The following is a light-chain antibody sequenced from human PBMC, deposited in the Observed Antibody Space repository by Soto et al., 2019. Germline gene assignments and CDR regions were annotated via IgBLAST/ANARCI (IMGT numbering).Light chain of an antibody. V-gene: IGLV2-14*01. CDR3: SSYTSSSTLGV. J-gene: IGLJ3*02. CDR1: SSDVGDFNY. CDR2: EVS. Sequence: QSPLTQPASVSGAPGQSITISCTGTSSDVGDFNYVSWYQQHPGKAPKLMIYEVSNRPPGVSNRFSGSKSGNTASLTISGLQAEDEADYYCSSYTSSSTLGVFGGGTKLTVL.